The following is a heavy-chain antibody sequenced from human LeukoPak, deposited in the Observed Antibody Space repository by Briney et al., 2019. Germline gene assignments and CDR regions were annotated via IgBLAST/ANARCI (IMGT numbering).Heavy chain of an antibody. D-gene: IGHD6-19*01. Sequence: PGGSLRLSCAASGFTFSTASLHWVRQAPGRGLEWVSAFDTGFGTYYPDSLKGRFSISRGNPKNTLFLQMNSLRAEYTSVYYCARSSGWWSLDYWGQGTLVPV. V-gene: IGHV3-23*01. J-gene: IGHJ4*02. CDR2: FDTGFGT. CDR1: GFTFSTAS. CDR3: ARSSGWWSLDY.